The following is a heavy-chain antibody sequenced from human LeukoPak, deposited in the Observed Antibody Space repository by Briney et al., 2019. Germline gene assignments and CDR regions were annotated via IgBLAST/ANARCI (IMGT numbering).Heavy chain of an antibody. Sequence: GGSLRLSCAASGFTFSSYAMHWVRQAPGKGLEWVAVISYDGSNKYYADSVKGRFTISRDNSKNMLYLQMNSLRAEDTAVYYCAKGLYGSGSYFYYYGMDVWGQGTTVTVSS. CDR2: ISYDGSNK. CDR1: GFTFSSYA. J-gene: IGHJ6*02. D-gene: IGHD3-10*01. CDR3: AKGLYGSGSYFYYYGMDV. V-gene: IGHV3-30*04.